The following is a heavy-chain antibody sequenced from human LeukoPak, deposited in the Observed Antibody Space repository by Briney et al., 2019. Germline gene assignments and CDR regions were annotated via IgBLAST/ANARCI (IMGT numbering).Heavy chain of an antibody. V-gene: IGHV3-7*05. J-gene: IGHJ4*02. CDR1: GFSFSSYG. CDR2: INQDGGET. D-gene: IGHD3-22*01. Sequence: GASLRLSCAASGFSFSSYGMSWVRQAPGKGLEWVANINQDGGETYYVESLKGRVTISRDNAKNSLYMEMNSLRAEDTAVYYCAKALRLYYYDSSGYGYFDYWGQGTLVTVSS. CDR3: AKALRLYYYDSSGYGYFDY.